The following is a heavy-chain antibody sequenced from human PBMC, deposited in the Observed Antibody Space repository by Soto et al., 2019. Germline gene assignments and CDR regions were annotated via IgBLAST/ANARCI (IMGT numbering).Heavy chain of an antibody. CDR3: ARTRGDSFFHF. CDR2: IFYSGTS. CDR1: VGSISGADYY. J-gene: IGHJ4*02. Sequence: SETLSLTCNFSVGSISGADYYWSWIRQHPWKGLEWIGYIFYSGTSYYNYNSSLKSRLFMSLDPSKNNFYLKLTSVTAADTAVYYCARTRGDSFFHFWGPGTLVSVSS. D-gene: IGHD2-15*01. V-gene: IGHV4-31*03.